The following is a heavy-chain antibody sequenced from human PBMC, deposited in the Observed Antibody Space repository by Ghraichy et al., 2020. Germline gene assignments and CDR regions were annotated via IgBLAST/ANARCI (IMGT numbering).Heavy chain of an antibody. V-gene: IGHV4-39*01. CDR3: ARQLDFWSADY. CDR1: GGSISSSSYY. Sequence: SETLSLTCTVSGGSISSSSYYWGWIRQPPGKGLEWIGSIYYSGSTYYNPSLKSRVTISVDTSKNQFSLKLSSVTAADTAVYYCARQLDFWSADYWGQGTLVTVSS. D-gene: IGHD3-3*01. J-gene: IGHJ4*02. CDR2: IYYSGST.